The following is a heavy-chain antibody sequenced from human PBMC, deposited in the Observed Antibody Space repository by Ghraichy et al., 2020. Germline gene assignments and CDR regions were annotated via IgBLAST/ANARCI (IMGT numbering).Heavy chain of an antibody. J-gene: IGHJ4*02. CDR2: INPSGGST. CDR3: ARVASVRWQWLVPFDY. V-gene: IGHV1-46*01. D-gene: IGHD6-19*01. Sequence: ASVKVSCKASGYTFTSYYMHWVRQAPGQGLEWMGIINPSGGSTSYAQKFQGRVTMTRDTSTSTVYMELSSLRSEDTAVYYCARVASVRWQWLVPFDYWGQGTLVTVSS. CDR1: GYTFTSYY.